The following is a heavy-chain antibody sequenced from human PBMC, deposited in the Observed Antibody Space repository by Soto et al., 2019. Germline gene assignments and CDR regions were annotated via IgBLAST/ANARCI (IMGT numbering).Heavy chain of an antibody. CDR3: ASQDYYGSGSYYTLGVFDY. D-gene: IGHD3-10*01. CDR1: GFTFSSYS. CDR2: ISSSSSTI. Sequence: EVQLVESGGGLVQPGGSLRLSCAASGFTFSSYSMNWVRQAPGKGLEWVSYISSSSSTIYYADSVKGRFTISRDNAKNSLYLQMNSLRDEDTAVYYCASQDYYGSGSYYTLGVFDYWGQGTLVTVSS. J-gene: IGHJ4*02. V-gene: IGHV3-48*02.